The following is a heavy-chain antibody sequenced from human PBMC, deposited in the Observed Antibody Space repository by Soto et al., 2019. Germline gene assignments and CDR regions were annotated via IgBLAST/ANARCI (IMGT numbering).Heavy chain of an antibody. Sequence: LRLSCAASGFTFSDYAMSWVRQAPGKGLEWVSAIDGSSATTNYADSVKGRFTISRDNSKNTLFLHMSGLRAEDTAVYYCARDRRPSIYSGLAVWGQGTTVTVSS. D-gene: IGHD2-2*01. CDR1: GFTFSDYA. CDR3: ARDRRPSIYSGLAV. J-gene: IGHJ6*02. V-gene: IGHV3-23*01. CDR2: IDGSSATT.